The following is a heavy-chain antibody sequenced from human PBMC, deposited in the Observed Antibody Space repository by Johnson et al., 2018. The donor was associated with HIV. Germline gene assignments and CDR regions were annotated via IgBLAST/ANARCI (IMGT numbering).Heavy chain of an antibody. Sequence: VQLVESGGGVVRPGGSLRLSCAASGFTFDDYGMSWVRQAPGKGLEWVSGISWNSGSIGYADSVKGRFTISRDNAKNSLYLQMNSLRAEDTALYYCAKVDSGSYFDAFDIWGQGTMVTVSS. V-gene: IGHV3-20*04. J-gene: IGHJ3*02. CDR2: ISWNSGSI. D-gene: IGHD1-26*01. CDR1: GFTFDDYG. CDR3: AKVDSGSYFDAFDI.